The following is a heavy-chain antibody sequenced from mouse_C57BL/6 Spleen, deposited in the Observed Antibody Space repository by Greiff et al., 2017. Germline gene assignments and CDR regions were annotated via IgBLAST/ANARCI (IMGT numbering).Heavy chain of an antibody. J-gene: IGHJ3*01. V-gene: IGHV1-80*01. CDR3: ARREAAQATFWFAY. Sequence: QVQLKQSGAELVKPGASVKISCKASGYAFSSYWMNWVKQRPGKGLEWIGQIYPGDGDTNYNGKFKGKATLTADKSSSTAYMQLSSLTAEDSAVYFCARREAAQATFWFAYWGQGTRVTVSA. CDR1: GYAFSSYW. CDR2: IYPGDGDT. D-gene: IGHD3-2*02.